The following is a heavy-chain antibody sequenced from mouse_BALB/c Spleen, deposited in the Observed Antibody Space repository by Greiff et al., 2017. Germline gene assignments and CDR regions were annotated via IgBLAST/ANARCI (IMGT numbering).Heavy chain of an antibody. CDR2: ISYDGSN. CDR1: GYSITSGYY. Sequence: EVHLVESGPGLVKPSQSLSLTCSVTGYSITSGYYWNWIRQFPGNKLEWMGYISYDGSNNYNPSLKNRTSITRDTSKNQFFLKLNSVTTEDTATYYCARDGSSFYFDYWGQGTTLTVSS. V-gene: IGHV3-6*02. D-gene: IGHD1-1*01. CDR3: ARDGSSFYFDY. J-gene: IGHJ2*01.